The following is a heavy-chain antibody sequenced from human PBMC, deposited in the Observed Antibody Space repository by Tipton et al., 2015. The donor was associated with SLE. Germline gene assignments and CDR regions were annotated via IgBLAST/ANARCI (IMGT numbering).Heavy chain of an antibody. D-gene: IGHD3-22*01. Sequence: TLSLTCTVSGGSISSYYWSWIRQPPGKGLEWIGEINHSGSTNYNPSLKSRVTISVDTSKNQFSLKLSSVTAADTAVYYCATVDYFDSGDAFDFWGHGSMVTVSS. CDR1: GGSISSYY. CDR3: ATVDYFDSGDAFDF. J-gene: IGHJ3*01. CDR2: INHSGST. V-gene: IGHV4-34*01.